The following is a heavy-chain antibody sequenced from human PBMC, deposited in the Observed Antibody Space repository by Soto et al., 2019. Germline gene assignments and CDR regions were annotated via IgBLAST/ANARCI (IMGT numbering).Heavy chain of an antibody. Sequence: SVKVSCKASGFTFTNSAVQWVRQARGQRLEWIGWIVVGSGNTNYAQKFQERVTITRDMSTTTAYMELSSLRSEDTAVYYCAAGYCYYYYYYGMDVWGQGTTVTVSS. J-gene: IGHJ6*02. D-gene: IGHD2-21*01. CDR1: GFTFTNSA. CDR2: IVVGSGNT. CDR3: AAGYCYYYYYYGMDV. V-gene: IGHV1-58*01.